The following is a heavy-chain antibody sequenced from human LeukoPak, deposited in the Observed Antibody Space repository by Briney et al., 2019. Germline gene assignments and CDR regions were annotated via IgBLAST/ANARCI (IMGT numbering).Heavy chain of an antibody. V-gene: IGHV4-59*01. CDR1: GGSISSYY. CDR2: IYYSGST. CDR3: ARDRELLDFHY. J-gene: IGHJ4*02. Sequence: SETLSLTCTVSGGSISSYYWSRIRQPPGKGLEWIGYIYYSGSTNYNHSLKSRVTISVDTSKNQFSLKLSSVTAADTAVYYCARDRELLDFHYWGQGTLVTVSS. D-gene: IGHD1-26*01.